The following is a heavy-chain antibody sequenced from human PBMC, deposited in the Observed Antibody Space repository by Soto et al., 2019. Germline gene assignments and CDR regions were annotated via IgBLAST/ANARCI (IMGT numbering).Heavy chain of an antibody. CDR1: GYAFTTYG. J-gene: IGHJ4*02. CDR2: ISDHNGNT. D-gene: IGHD1-1*01. Sequence: QVHLVQSGAEVKKPGASVKVSCKGSGYAFTTYGITWVRQAPGQGLEWMGWISDHNGNTNYAQQLQGRVTVTRDTSTSTAYMELRSLRSDDTAVYYCARGRYGDYWGQGALVTVSS. CDR3: ARGRYGDY. V-gene: IGHV1-18*01.